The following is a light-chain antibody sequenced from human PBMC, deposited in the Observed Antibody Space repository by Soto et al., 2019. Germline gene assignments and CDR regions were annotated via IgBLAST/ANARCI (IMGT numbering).Light chain of an antibody. CDR1: SSDVGGYNY. V-gene: IGLV2-8*01. J-gene: IGLJ1*01. CDR3: SSYAGSPWV. Sequence: QSALTQPPSASGSPGQSVTMSCTGTSSDVGGYNYVSWYQQHPGKAPKLMIYEVSKRPSGVPDRFSGSKSGNTASLTVSGLQAEDEADYYCSSYAGSPWVFGTGTKLTVL. CDR2: EVS.